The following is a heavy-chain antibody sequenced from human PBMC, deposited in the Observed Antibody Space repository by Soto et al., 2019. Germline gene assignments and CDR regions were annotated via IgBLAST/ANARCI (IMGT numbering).Heavy chain of an antibody. D-gene: IGHD3-10*01. V-gene: IGHV4-30-4*01. CDR3: ASTMVRGAVDY. CDR2: IYYSGST. CDR1: GVSISRGDYY. J-gene: IGHJ4*02. Sequence: PSETLSLTCTVSGVSISRGDYYWSWIRQPPGKGLEWIGYIYYSGSTYYNPSLKSRVTISVDTSKDQFSLKLSSVTAADTAVYYCASTMVRGAVDYWGQGTLVTVSS.